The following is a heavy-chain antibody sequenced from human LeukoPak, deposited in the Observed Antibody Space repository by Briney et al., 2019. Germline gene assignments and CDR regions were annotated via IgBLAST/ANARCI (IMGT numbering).Heavy chain of an antibody. Sequence: PGGSLRLSCGVSGFSFTNFWMSWVRQTPGRGLEWVANIHPEGNEKYHVESVKGRFTISRDNTKNLLFLQMNGLRVEDTAVYYCARGDAFSGDHWGQGTLVTVSS. CDR3: ARGDAFSGDH. CDR1: GFSFTNFW. J-gene: IGHJ4*02. CDR2: IHPEGNEK. V-gene: IGHV3-7*04.